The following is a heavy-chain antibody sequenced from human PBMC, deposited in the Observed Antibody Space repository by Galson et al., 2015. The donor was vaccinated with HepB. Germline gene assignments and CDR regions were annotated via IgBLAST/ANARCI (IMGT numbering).Heavy chain of an antibody. CDR2: ISYDGSNK. CDR3: ARGRFYRQELSPNGMDV. Sequence: SLRLSCAASGFTFSSYTMHWVRQAPGKGLERVAVISYDGSNKYYADSVKGRFTISRDNSKNTLFLQMNSLRAEDTAVYYCARGRFYRQELSPNGMDVWGQGTTVTVSS. V-gene: IGHV3-30*04. J-gene: IGHJ6*02. CDR1: GFTFSSYT. D-gene: IGHD6-13*01.